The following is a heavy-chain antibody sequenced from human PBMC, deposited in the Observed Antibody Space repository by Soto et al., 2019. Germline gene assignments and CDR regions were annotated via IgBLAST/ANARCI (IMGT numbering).Heavy chain of an antibody. V-gene: IGHV1-8*02. Sequence: XSVKVFLKASGGTFSSYAISLVRHATGQGLEWMGWMTPNSGATGHAQNFQGRVALTRDISISTAYLEMSDLRSDDTAVYYCLVPAVRHADWGQGTPVTVSS. D-gene: IGHD2-21*02. CDR1: GGTFSSYA. CDR3: LVPAVRHAD. J-gene: IGHJ4*02. CDR2: MTPNSGAT.